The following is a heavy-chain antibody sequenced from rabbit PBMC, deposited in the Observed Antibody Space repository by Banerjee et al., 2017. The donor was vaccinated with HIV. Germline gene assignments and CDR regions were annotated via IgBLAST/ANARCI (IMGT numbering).Heavy chain of an antibody. D-gene: IGHD1-1*01. V-gene: IGHV1S40*01. CDR2: IYAGSGST. CDR3: ARAANSIAYDSKL. J-gene: IGHJ4*01. Sequence: QSLEESGGDLVKPGESLTLSCKASGFTISSCFWMCWVRQAPGKGLEWIGCIYAGSGSTYYATWAKGRFTISKTSSTTVTLQMTSLTAAGTATYFCARAANSIAYDSKLWGPGTLVTVS. CDR1: GFTISSCFW.